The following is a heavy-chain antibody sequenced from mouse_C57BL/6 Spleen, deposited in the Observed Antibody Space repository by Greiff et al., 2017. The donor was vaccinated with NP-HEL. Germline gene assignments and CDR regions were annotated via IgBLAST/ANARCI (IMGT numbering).Heavy chain of an antibody. Sequence: QVQLQQSGAELVRPGASVKLSCKASGYTFTDYYINWVKQRPGQGLEWIARIYPGSGNTYYNEKFKGKATLTAEKSSSTAYMQLSSLTSEDSAVYFCARSRDYYSNYYFDYWGQGTTLTVSS. J-gene: IGHJ2*01. V-gene: IGHV1-76*01. CDR1: GYTFTDYY. CDR3: ARSRDYYSNYYFDY. CDR2: IYPGSGNT. D-gene: IGHD2-5*01.